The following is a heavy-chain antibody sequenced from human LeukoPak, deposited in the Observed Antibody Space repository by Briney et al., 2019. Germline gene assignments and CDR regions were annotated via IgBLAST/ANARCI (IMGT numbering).Heavy chain of an antibody. J-gene: IGHJ4*02. CDR1: GYSVTSDFY. V-gene: IGHV4-38-2*01. CDR2: IYYSGST. D-gene: IGHD6-19*01. CDR3: ATAIPGIAVAGGLDYFDY. Sequence: SETLSLICAVSGYSVTSDFYWGWIRQPPGKGLEWIGSIYYSGSTYYNPSLKSRVTISVDTSKNQFSLKLSSMTAADTAVYYCATAIPGIAVAGGLDYFDYWGQGTLVTVSS.